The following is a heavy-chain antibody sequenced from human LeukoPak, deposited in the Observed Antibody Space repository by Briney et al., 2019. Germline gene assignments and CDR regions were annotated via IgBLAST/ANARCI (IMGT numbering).Heavy chain of an antibody. D-gene: IGHD3-22*01. Sequence: SETLSLTCAVYGGSFSGCYWSWIRQSPGKGLEWIGEINHSGSTNYNPSLKSRVTISVDTSKNQFSLKLSSVTAADTAVYYCARRGYYYDSRSAFDIWGQGTMVTVSS. CDR1: GGSFSGCY. CDR3: ARRGYYYDSRSAFDI. V-gene: IGHV4-34*01. J-gene: IGHJ3*02. CDR2: INHSGST.